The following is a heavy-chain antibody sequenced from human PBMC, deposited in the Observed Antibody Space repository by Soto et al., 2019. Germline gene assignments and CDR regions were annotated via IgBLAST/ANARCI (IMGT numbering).Heavy chain of an antibody. CDR1: GFTFSSYG. V-gene: IGHV3-33*01. D-gene: IGHD3-22*01. CDR3: ARDYVEYYYDSSGYHYYGMDV. CDR2: IWYDGSNK. Sequence: QVQLVESGGGVVQPGRSLRLSCAASGFTFSSYGMHWVRQAPGKGLEWVAVIWYDGSNKYYADSVKGRFTISRDNSKNTLYLQMNSLRAEDTAVYYCARDYVEYYYDSSGYHYYGMDVWGQGTTVTVSS. J-gene: IGHJ6*02.